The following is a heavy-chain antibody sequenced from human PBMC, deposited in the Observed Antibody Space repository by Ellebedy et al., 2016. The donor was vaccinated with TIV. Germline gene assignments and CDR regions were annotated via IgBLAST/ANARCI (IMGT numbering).Heavy chain of an antibody. Sequence: GGSLRLXXAASGFTFSDYYMSWIRQAPGKGLEWVSYISSSGSTIYYADSVKGRFTISRDNAKNSLYLQMNSLRAEDTAVYYCARHFGYYDSSGSTVYYFDYWGQGTLVTVSS. D-gene: IGHD3-22*01. V-gene: IGHV3-11*01. CDR2: ISSSGSTI. CDR3: ARHFGYYDSSGSTVYYFDY. CDR1: GFTFSDYY. J-gene: IGHJ4*02.